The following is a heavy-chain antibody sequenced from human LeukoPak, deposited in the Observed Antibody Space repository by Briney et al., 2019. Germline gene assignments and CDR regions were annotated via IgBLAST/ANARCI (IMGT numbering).Heavy chain of an antibody. V-gene: IGHV3-23*01. CDR2: ISGSGGST. D-gene: IGHD2-15*01. CDR3: AKDVVVGAATGAFDI. Sequence: PGGSLRLSCAASGFTFTSYAMSWVRQAPGKGLEWVSAISGSGGSTYYADPVKGRFTISRDNSKNTPYLQMNRLRAQATAVYYGAKDVVVGAATGAFDIWGQGTMVTVSS. CDR1: GFTFTSYA. J-gene: IGHJ3*02.